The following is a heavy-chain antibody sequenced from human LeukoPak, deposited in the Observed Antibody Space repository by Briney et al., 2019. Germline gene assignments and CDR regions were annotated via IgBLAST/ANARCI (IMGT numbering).Heavy chain of an antibody. J-gene: IGHJ1*01. CDR2: IYYSGTT. CDR1: GGSISNYY. Sequence: SETLSLTRTVSGGSISNYYWSWIRQPPGKGLECMGYIYYSGTTNYNPSLKSRVTISVDTSKNQFSLWLSSVTAADIAVYYCARHGGYSSPYLHWGQGTLVTVSS. CDR3: ARHGGYSSPYLH. D-gene: IGHD6-13*01. V-gene: IGHV4-59*08.